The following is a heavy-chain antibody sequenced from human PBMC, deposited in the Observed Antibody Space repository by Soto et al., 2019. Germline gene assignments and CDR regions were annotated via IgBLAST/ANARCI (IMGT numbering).Heavy chain of an antibody. CDR3: TRQAIVVITDDAFDI. CDR2: IRSKANSYAT. V-gene: IGHV3-73*01. J-gene: IGHJ3*02. Sequence: GGSLRLSCAASGFTFSGSAMHWVRQASGKGLEWVGRIRSKANSYATAYAASVKGRFTISRDDSKNTAYLQMNSLKTEDTAVYYCTRQAIVVITDDAFDIWGQGTMVTVSS. CDR1: GFTFSGSA. D-gene: IGHD3-22*01.